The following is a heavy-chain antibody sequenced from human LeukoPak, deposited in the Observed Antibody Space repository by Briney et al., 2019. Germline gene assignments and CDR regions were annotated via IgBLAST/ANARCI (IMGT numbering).Heavy chain of an antibody. Sequence: PGGSLRLSCAASGFTFSNYWMSWVRQAPGKGLEWVANIKPGGSEKYYVDSVKGRLTISRDNAKNSLYLQMSSLRAEDTALYYCARGGGTYGFDPWGQGTLVTVSS. CDR1: GFTFSNYW. CDR2: IKPGGSEK. D-gene: IGHD1-26*01. CDR3: ARGGGTYGFDP. V-gene: IGHV3-7*01. J-gene: IGHJ5*02.